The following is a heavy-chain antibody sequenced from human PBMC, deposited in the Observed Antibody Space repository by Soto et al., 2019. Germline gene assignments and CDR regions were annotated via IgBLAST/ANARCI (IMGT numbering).Heavy chain of an antibody. CDR1: GGSISTYH. CDR3: ARSLRCSGGSCYSTAFDI. V-gene: IGHV4-59*01. J-gene: IGHJ3*02. Sequence: SETLSLTCTVSGGSISTYHWSWIRQPPGKGLEWIGYIYYSGSTNYNPSLKSRVTISVDTSKNQFSLKLSSVTAADTAVYYCARSLRCSGGSCYSTAFDIWGQGTMVTVSS. D-gene: IGHD2-15*01. CDR2: IYYSGST.